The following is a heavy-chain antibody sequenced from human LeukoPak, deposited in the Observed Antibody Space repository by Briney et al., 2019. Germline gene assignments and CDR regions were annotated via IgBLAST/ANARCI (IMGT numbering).Heavy chain of an antibody. D-gene: IGHD3-3*01. J-gene: IGHJ4*02. V-gene: IGHV3-23*01. CDR3: AKDSNRYYDFWSGYYFDY. CDR2: LSGSGGST. CDR1: GFTFSSYA. Sequence: GGSLRLSCAASGFTFSSYAMSWVRQAPGKGLEWVSALSGSGGSTYYADSVKGRFTISRDNSKNTLYLQMNSLRAEDTAVYYCAKDSNRYYDFWSGYYFDYWGQGTLVTVSS.